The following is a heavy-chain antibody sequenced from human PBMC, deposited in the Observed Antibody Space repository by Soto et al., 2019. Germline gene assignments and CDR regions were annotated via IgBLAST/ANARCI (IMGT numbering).Heavy chain of an antibody. J-gene: IGHJ4*02. CDR3: ARTDYGSGSYYNFDF. CDR1: GASISSGDW. Sequence: QVQLQESGPGLVMPSGTLSLTCAVSGASISSGDWWTWVRQSPGKGLEWIGEIKHSGSTNYNPSLRSRVIISVDESKNQFSLKLSSVTAADTAVYYCARTDYGSGSYYNFDFWGQGTLVTVSS. CDR2: IKHSGST. D-gene: IGHD3-10*01. V-gene: IGHV4-4*02.